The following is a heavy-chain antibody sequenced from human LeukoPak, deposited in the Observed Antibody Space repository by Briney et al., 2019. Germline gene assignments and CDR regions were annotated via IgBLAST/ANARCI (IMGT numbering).Heavy chain of an antibody. J-gene: IGHJ6*03. D-gene: IGHD2-15*01. V-gene: IGHV1-8*01. Sequence: GASVKVSCKASGYTFTSYDINWVRQATGQGLEWMGWMNPNSGNTGYAQKFQGRVTMTRNTSISTAYMELSSLRSEDTAVYYCARGGYCSGGSCYWDYYYYYMDVWGKGTTVTVSS. CDR2: MNPNSGNT. CDR3: ARGGYCSGGSCYWDYYYYYMDV. CDR1: GYTFTSYD.